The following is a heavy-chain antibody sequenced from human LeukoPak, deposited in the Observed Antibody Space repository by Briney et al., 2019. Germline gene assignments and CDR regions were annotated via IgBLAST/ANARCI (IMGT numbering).Heavy chain of an antibody. Sequence: PGGSLRLSCAASGFTFDDYAMHWVRQAPGKGLEWVSGISWNSGSIGYADSVKGRFTISRDNAKNSLYLQMNSLRAEDTAVYYCARGGGKVGYYYYYMDVWGKGTTVTVSS. CDR1: GFTFDDYA. D-gene: IGHD1-26*01. J-gene: IGHJ6*03. CDR3: ARGGGKVGYYYYYMDV. CDR2: ISWNSGSI. V-gene: IGHV3-9*01.